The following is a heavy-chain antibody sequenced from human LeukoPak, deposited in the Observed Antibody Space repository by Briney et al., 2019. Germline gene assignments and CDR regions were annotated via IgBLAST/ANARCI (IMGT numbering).Heavy chain of an antibody. CDR2: IKSKTDGGAT. D-gene: IGHD3-22*01. Sequence: GGSLRLSCAASGFTFSNAWMSWVRQAPGKGLEWVGRIKSKTDGGATDYAAPVKGRFTISRDDSKNTLYLQMNSLKTEDTAVYYCTTSPYTPHNYYDSSGYRGLDYWGQGTLVTVSS. CDR1: GFTFSNAW. V-gene: IGHV3-15*01. J-gene: IGHJ4*02. CDR3: TTSPYTPHNYYDSSGYRGLDY.